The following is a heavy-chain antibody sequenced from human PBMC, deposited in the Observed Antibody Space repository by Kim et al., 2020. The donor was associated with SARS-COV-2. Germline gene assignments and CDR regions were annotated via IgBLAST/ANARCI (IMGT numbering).Heavy chain of an antibody. Sequence: SETLSLTCAVYGGSFSGYYWSWIRQPPGKGLEWIGEINHSGSTNYNPSLKSRVTISEDTSKNHFSLNLRSVTAADTAVYYCTRGPKQLLVRDYYYYAM. D-gene: IGHD6-13*01. CDR2: INHSGST. CDR3: TRGPKQLLVRDYYYYAM. CDR1: GGSFSGYY. J-gene: IGHJ6*01. V-gene: IGHV4-34*01.